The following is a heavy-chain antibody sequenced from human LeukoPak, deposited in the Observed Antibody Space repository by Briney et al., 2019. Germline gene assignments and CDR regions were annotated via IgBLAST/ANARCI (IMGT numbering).Heavy chain of an antibody. CDR3: ARDSMVRGASGAIYGMDV. CDR2: IYYSGST. CDR1: GGSISSSSYY. V-gene: IGHV4-39*07. J-gene: IGHJ6*02. D-gene: IGHD3-10*01. Sequence: SETLSLTCTVSGGSISSSSYYWGWIRQPPGKGLEWIGSIYYSGSTYYNPSLKSRVTISVDTSKNQFSLKLSSVTAADTAVYYCARDSMVRGASGAIYGMDVWGQGTTVTVSS.